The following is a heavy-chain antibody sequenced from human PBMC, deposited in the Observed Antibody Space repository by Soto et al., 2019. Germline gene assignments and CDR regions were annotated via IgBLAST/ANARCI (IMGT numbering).Heavy chain of an antibody. Sequence: QVQLQESGPGLVKPSQTLSLTCTVSGGSISSGGYYWSWIRQHPGKGLEWIGYIYYSGSTYYNPSLKSRVTISVDTSKNPFSLKLSSVTAADTAVYYCARVEATYSSSWYRSYYFDYWGQGTLVTVSS. D-gene: IGHD6-13*01. V-gene: IGHV4-31*03. CDR2: IYYSGST. CDR1: GGSISSGGYY. J-gene: IGHJ4*02. CDR3: ARVEATYSSSWYRSYYFDY.